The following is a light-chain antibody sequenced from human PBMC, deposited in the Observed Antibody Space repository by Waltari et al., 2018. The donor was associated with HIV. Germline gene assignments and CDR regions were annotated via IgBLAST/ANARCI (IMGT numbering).Light chain of an antibody. CDR1: SSDVGGYNY. CDR3: SSYAGSKNLV. CDR2: EVS. Sequence: QSALTQPPSASGSPGQSVTISCTGTSSDVGGYNYVSWYQQHPGKAPKLMIYEVSKRPSGFPDRFPGSKSGNTASLTVSGLQAEDEAEYYCSSYAGSKNLVFGGGTKLTVL. J-gene: IGLJ2*01. V-gene: IGLV2-8*01.